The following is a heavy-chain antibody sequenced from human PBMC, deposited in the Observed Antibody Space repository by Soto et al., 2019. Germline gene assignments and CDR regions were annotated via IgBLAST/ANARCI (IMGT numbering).Heavy chain of an antibody. D-gene: IGHD3-10*02. CDR1: GGSISSGGYY. CDR2: IYYSGST. V-gene: IGHV4-31*03. J-gene: IGHJ6*03. CDR3: AREIRSDVPHYYYYMDV. Sequence: SETLSLTCTVSGGSISSGGYYWSWIRQHPGKGLEWIGYIYYSGSTYYNPSLKSRVTISVDTSKNQFSLKLSSVTAADTAVYYCAREIRSDVPHYYYYMDVWGKGTTVTVSS.